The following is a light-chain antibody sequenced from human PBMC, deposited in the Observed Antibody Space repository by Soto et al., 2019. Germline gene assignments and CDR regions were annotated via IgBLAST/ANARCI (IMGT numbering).Light chain of an antibody. Sequence: QTVVTQEPSLTVVPGGTVTLTCASSTGAVTSGYYPNWFQQKPGQAPRSLIYSTNKKHSWTPARFSGSLLGGKPALTLSGVQPEDEAEYYCLLYYGGAPWVFGGGTKVTVL. CDR1: TGAVTSGYY. CDR3: LLYYGGAPWV. V-gene: IGLV7-43*01. J-gene: IGLJ3*02. CDR2: STN.